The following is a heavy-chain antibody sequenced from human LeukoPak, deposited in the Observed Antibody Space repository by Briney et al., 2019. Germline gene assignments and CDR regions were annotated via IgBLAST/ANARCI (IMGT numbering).Heavy chain of an antibody. CDR2: ISAYNGNT. Sequence: ASLKVSCKASGYTFTTSGINWVRQAPGRGLEWMGWISAYNGNTNYAQKLQGRVTMTTDTSTSTAYMELRSLRSDDTAVYYCARVIEDCSGGSCYSFWFDPWGQGTLVTVSS. CDR3: ARVIEDCSGGSCYSFWFDP. V-gene: IGHV1-18*01. J-gene: IGHJ5*02. D-gene: IGHD2-15*01. CDR1: GYTFTTSG.